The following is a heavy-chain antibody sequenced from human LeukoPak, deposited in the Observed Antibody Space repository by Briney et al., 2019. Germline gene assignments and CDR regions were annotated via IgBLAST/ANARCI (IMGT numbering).Heavy chain of an antibody. V-gene: IGHV4-59*01. D-gene: IGHD2-2*01. CDR2: IYYSGST. Sequence: SETLSLTCTVSGGSISSYYWSWIRQPPGKGLEGIGYIYYSGSTNYNPSLKSRVTISVDTSKNRFSLKLSSVTAADTAVYYCARVPRDGYCSSTSCYEEYYSDYWGQGTLVTVSS. J-gene: IGHJ4*02. CDR1: GGSISSYY. CDR3: ARVPRDGYCSSTSCYEEYYSDY.